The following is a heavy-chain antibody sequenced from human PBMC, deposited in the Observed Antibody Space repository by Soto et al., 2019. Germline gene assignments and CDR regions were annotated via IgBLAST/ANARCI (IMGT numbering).Heavy chain of an antibody. Sequence: QVPLVESGGGVVQPGRSLRLSCAASGFTFSSYGMHWVRQAPGKGLEWVAVISYDGSNKYYADSVKGRFTISRDNSKNTLYLQMNSLRAEDTAVYYCAKDHAYGDYLGYYFDYWGQGTLVTVSS. CDR3: AKDHAYGDYLGYYFDY. D-gene: IGHD4-17*01. J-gene: IGHJ4*02. CDR2: ISYDGSNK. CDR1: GFTFSSYG. V-gene: IGHV3-30*18.